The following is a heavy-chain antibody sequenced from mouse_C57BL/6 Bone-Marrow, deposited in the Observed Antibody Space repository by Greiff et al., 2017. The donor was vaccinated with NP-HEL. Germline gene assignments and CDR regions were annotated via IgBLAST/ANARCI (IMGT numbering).Heavy chain of an antibody. CDR2: ISNLAYSI. J-gene: IGHJ4*01. D-gene: IGHD2-5*01. V-gene: IGHV5-15*01. CDR1: GFTFSDYG. CDR3: AREIYYSNSYAMDY. Sequence: EVQLVESGGGLVQPGGSLKLSCAASGFTFSDYGMAWVRQAPRKGPEWVAFISNLAYSIYYADTVTGRFTISRENAKNTLYLEMSSLRSEDTAMYYCAREIYYSNSYAMDYWGQGTSVTVSS.